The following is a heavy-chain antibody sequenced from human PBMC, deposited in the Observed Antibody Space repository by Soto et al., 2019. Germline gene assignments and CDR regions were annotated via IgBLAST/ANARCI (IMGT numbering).Heavy chain of an antibody. J-gene: IGHJ4*02. CDR3: TTSGRERSMVNYFDS. D-gene: IGHD2-21*01. V-gene: IGHV3-15*01. CDR1: GFTFSNVW. CDR2: IKSKTDDEER. Sequence: EVQLEESGGGLVKPGGSLRLSCAASGFTFSNVWMSWVRQAPGKGLEWVGRIKSKTDDEERDYAPPVKGRFTLSRDDSKNTLYLQMNRLKSEDTAVYYCTTSGRERSMVNYFDSWGQGTLVTVSS.